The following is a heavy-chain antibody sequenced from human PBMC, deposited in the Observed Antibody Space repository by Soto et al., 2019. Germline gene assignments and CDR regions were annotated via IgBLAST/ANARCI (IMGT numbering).Heavy chain of an antibody. CDR3: AKDRSNSWSFDY. J-gene: IGHJ4*02. CDR2: ISYDGTNK. D-gene: IGHD6-13*01. CDR1: GFIFSDHN. V-gene: IGHV3-30*18. Sequence: GGSLRLSCAASGFIFSDHNMHWVRQAPGKGLEWVAVISYDGTNKYYADSVKGRFTISRDNSGNTLSLQMNSLGAGDTAVYYCAKDRSNSWSFDYWGQGTLVTVSS.